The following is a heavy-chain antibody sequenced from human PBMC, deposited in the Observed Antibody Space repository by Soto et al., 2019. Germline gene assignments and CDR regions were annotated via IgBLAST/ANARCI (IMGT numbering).Heavy chain of an antibody. CDR3: ARDPNLYCSGTDCYVY. CDR1: GFTFDSYA. Sequence: PGGSLRLSCEASGFTFDSYAMGWVRQAPGKGLEWVSAISATGISKYYADSVKGRFTISRVSAISTLYLQIDSLRAEDTAVYYCARDPNLYCSGTDCYVYWGHGTLVTVSS. V-gene: IGHV3-23*01. D-gene: IGHD2-2*01. CDR2: ISATGISK. J-gene: IGHJ4*01.